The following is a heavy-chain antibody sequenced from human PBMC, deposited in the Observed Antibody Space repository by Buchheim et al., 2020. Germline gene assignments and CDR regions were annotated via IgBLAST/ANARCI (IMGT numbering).Heavy chain of an antibody. V-gene: IGHV3-66*01. CDR1: GFTFSSYA. CDR3: ARLHGSYYLYYFDY. Sequence: EVQLLESGGGLVQPGGSLRLSCAASGFTFSSYAMSWVRQAPGKGLEWVSVIYSGGSTYYADSVKGRFTISRDNSKNTLYLQMNSLRAEDTAVYYCARLHGSYYLYYFDYWGQGTL. CDR2: IYSGGST. D-gene: IGHD1-26*01. J-gene: IGHJ4*02.